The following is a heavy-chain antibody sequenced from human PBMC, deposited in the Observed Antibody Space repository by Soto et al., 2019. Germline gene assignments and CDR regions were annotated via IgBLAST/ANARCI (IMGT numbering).Heavy chain of an antibody. CDR3: AHRRGLAAAGGFDY. J-gene: IGHJ4*02. D-gene: IGHD6-13*01. Sequence: QITLKESGPTLVKPTQTLTLTCTFSGFSLSTSGVGVGWIRQPPGKALEWLALIYWNDDKRYSPFLKSRLSITKETSNNQVVRTMTNIDPVDTAAYYCAHRRGLAAAGGFDYWGQGTLVTVSS. CDR2: IYWNDDK. V-gene: IGHV2-5*01. CDR1: GFSLSTSGVG.